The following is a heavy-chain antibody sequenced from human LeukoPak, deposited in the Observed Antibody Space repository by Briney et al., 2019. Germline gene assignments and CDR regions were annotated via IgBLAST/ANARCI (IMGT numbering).Heavy chain of an antibody. Sequence: GGSLRLSCAASGFTFSSYWMSWVRQAPGKGLEWVANIKQDGSEKYYVDSVKGRFTISRDNAKNSLYLQMDSLRAEDTAVYYCARVRGSGYDPRYYYYYYMDVWGKGTTVTVS. CDR2: IKQDGSEK. CDR1: GFTFSSYW. CDR3: ARVRGSGYDPRYYYYYYMDV. V-gene: IGHV3-7*04. J-gene: IGHJ6*03. D-gene: IGHD5-12*01.